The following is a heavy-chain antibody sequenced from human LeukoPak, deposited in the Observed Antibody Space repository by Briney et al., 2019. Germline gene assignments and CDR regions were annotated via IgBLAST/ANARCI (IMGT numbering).Heavy chain of an antibody. D-gene: IGHD3-16*02. CDR1: GGSISNYY. CDR3: ARGGDYVWGSYRLAY. Sequence: SETLSLTCSVSGGSISNYYWNWIRQPPGKGLEWIGYIYKSENTNYNPSLKSRVSISVDTSKNQLSLRLSSVTAADTAVCYCARGGDYVWGSYRLAYWGQGALVTVSS. V-gene: IGHV4-59*01. J-gene: IGHJ4*02. CDR2: IYKSENT.